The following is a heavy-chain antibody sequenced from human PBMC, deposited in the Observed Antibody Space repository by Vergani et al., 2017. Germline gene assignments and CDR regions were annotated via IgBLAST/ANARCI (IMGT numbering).Heavy chain of an antibody. D-gene: IGHD4-23*01. J-gene: IGHJ4*02. CDR3: ARLHYGGNYLDS. V-gene: IGHV3-72*01. CDR1: GFTLSDHV. Sequence: EVQLVESGGGLVQPGGSLRLSCAASGFTLSDHVMDWVRQGPGKGLEWVGRSRNKARSYTTEYSASVKGRFTISRDDSRNSLYLQMNSLRAEDAAVYYCARLHYGGNYLDSWGQGTLVTVSS. CDR2: SRNKARSYTT.